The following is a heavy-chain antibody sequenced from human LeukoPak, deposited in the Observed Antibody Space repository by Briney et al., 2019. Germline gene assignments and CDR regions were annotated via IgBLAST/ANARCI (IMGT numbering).Heavy chain of an antibody. CDR1: GFTFSSYG. Sequence: GGSLRLSCAASGFTFSSYGMHWVRQAPGKGLEWVAVISYDGSNKYYADSVKGRFTISRDNSKNTLYLQMNSLRAEDTAVYYCAKDKVLEDTAMVLDYWGQGTLVTVSS. CDR3: AKDKVLEDTAMVLDY. V-gene: IGHV3-30*18. D-gene: IGHD5-18*01. J-gene: IGHJ4*02. CDR2: ISYDGSNK.